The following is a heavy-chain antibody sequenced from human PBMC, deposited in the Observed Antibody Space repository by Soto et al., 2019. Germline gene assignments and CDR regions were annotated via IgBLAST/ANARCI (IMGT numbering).Heavy chain of an antibody. CDR1: GYTFTSYA. CDR2: INAGNGNT. CDR3: ARAHSSGYYYVSPHFDY. V-gene: IGHV1-3*01. Sequence: ASVKVSCKASGYTFTSYAMHWVRQAPGPGLEWMGWINAGNGNTKYSQKFQGRVTITRDTSASTAYMELSSLRSEDTAVYYCARAHSSGYYYVSPHFDYWGQGTLVTVSS. J-gene: IGHJ4*02. D-gene: IGHD3-22*01.